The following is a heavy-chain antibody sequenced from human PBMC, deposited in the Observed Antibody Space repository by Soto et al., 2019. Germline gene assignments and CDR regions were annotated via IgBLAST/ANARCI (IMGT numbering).Heavy chain of an antibody. CDR2: ISAYNGNT. V-gene: IGHV1-18*01. CDR3: ARGDCSSTSCLRHYYYYGMDV. CDR1: GYTFTSYG. D-gene: IGHD2-2*01. Sequence: QVQLVQSGAEVKKPGASVKVSCKASGYTFTSYGISWVRQAPGQGLEWMGWISAYNGNTNYAQKLQGRVTMTTDTSTSTAYMELRSLRSDDTAVYYCARGDCSSTSCLRHYYYYGMDVWGQGTTVTVSS. J-gene: IGHJ6*02.